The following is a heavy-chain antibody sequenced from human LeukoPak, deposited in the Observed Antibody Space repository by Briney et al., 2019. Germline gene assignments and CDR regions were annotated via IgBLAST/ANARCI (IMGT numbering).Heavy chain of an antibody. CDR3: GRRDRYCSSTSCYTGGGET. J-gene: IGHJ5*02. D-gene: IGHD2-2*02. Sequence: PSETLSLTCTVSGGSISSYYWSWIRQPAGKGLEWIGRIYTSGSTNYNPSLKSRVTMSLDTSKNQCSLKLGSVTAADTAVYYWGRRDRYCSSTSCYTGGGETWGQGTLVTVSS. V-gene: IGHV4-4*07. CDR1: GGSISSYY. CDR2: IYTSGST.